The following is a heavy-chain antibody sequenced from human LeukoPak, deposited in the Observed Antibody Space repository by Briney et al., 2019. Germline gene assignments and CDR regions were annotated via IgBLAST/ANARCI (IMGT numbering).Heavy chain of an antibody. V-gene: IGHV1-2*02. Sequence: ASVKVSCKASGYTFTGYYMHWVRQAPGQGLEWMGWINPTSGGTNYAQKFQGRVTMTRDTSISTAYMELSRLRSDDTAVYYCARDPSRVLRFLEWLSHYFDYWGQGTLVTVSS. J-gene: IGHJ4*02. CDR3: ARDPSRVLRFLEWLSHYFDY. CDR2: INPTSGGT. CDR1: GYTFTGYY. D-gene: IGHD3-3*01.